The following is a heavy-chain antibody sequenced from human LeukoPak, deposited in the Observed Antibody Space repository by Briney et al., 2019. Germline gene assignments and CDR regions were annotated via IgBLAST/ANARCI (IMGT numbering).Heavy chain of an antibody. J-gene: IGHJ3*02. CDR1: GFTFSSYG. CDR2: ISYDGSNK. V-gene: IGHV3-30*18. CDR3: AKDRLAAFDI. Sequence: GRSLRLSCAASGFTFSSYGMHWVRQAPGKGLEWVAIISYDGSNKYYADSVKGRFTISRDNSKNTLYLQMNSLRAEDTAVYYCAKDRLAAFDIWGQGTMVTVSS.